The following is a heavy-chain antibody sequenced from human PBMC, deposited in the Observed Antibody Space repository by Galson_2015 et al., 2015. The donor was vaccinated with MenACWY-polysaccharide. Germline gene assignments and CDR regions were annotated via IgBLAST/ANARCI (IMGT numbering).Heavy chain of an antibody. CDR3: ARVEKYSGSYYILH. CDR1: GSSISSGYY. Sequence: ETLSLPCAVSGSSISSGYYWGWVRPPPGQGQEWIGSIYHSGSTYYNPSLKSRFTISVDTSKNQFSLKLSSVTAADTAVYYCARVEKYSGSYYILHWGQGTLVTVSS. CDR2: IYHSGST. D-gene: IGHD1-26*01. J-gene: IGHJ4*02. V-gene: IGHV4-38-2*01.